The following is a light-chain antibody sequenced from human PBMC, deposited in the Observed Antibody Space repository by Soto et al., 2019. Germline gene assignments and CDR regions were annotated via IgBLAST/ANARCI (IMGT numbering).Light chain of an antibody. CDR3: SSYAGSNKV. J-gene: IGLJ2*01. Sequence: SALTQPPSASGSPGQSVTISCTGTSSDVGGYNYVSWYQQHPGKAPKLMIYEVSKRPSGVPDRFSGSKSGNTASLTVSGVQAEDEADYYCSSYAGSNKVFGGGTKLTVL. V-gene: IGLV2-8*01. CDR1: SSDVGGYNY. CDR2: EVS.